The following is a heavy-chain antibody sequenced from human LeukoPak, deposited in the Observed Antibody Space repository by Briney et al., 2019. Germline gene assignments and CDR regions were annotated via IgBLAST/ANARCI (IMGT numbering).Heavy chain of an antibody. Sequence: GASVKVSCKASGYTFTSYGISWVRQAPGQGLEWMGWIIPILGIANYAQKFQGRVTITADKSTSTAYMELSSLRSEDTAVYYCARDGIVATYSDYWGQGTLVTVSS. D-gene: IGHD5-12*01. CDR1: GYTFTSYG. V-gene: IGHV1-69*10. CDR2: IIPILGIA. CDR3: ARDGIVATYSDY. J-gene: IGHJ4*02.